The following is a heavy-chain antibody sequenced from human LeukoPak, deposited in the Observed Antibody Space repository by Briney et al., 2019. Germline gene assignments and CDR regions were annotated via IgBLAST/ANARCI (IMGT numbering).Heavy chain of an antibody. CDR1: GGSISSYY. V-gene: IGHV4-59*08. D-gene: IGHD3-22*01. CDR2: IYYSGST. CDR3: ARLVYYESSGYYFDY. J-gene: IGHJ4*02. Sequence: SETLSLTCTVSGGSISSYYWSWIRQSPGKGLEWIGYIYYSGSTNYNPSLKSRVTISVDTSKNQFSLKLSSVTAADTAVYYCARLVYYESSGYYFDYWGQGTLVTVSS.